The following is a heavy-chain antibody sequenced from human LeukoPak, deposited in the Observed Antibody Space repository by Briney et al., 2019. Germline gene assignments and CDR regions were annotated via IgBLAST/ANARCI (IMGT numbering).Heavy chain of an antibody. Sequence: PGGSLRLSCGASAFTFNNYWMSWVRQAPGKGLEWVANIKQDGSETYHVHSVKGRFTISRDNAKNSLYLQMDSLRAEDTTLYYCARESRLAASSAFDIWGQGTMVTVSS. D-gene: IGHD2-15*01. CDR3: ARESRLAASSAFDI. CDR1: AFTFNNYW. CDR2: IKQDGSET. J-gene: IGHJ3*02. V-gene: IGHV3-7*05.